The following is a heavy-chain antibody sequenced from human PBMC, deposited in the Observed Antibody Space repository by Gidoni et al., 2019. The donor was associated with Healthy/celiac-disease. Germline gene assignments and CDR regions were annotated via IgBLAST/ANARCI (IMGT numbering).Heavy chain of an antibody. CDR2: MNPNSGNT. Sequence: QVQLVQSGAEVKKPGASVKVSCKASGYTFTSYDINWVRQATGQGLEWMGWMNPNSGNTGYAQKFQGRFTMTRNTSISTAYMELSSLRSEDTAWYYCARGPASVELRYWFDPWCQGTLVTFSS. CDR3: ARGPASVELRYWFDP. D-gene: IGHD1-7*01. CDR1: GYTFTSYD. J-gene: IGHJ5*02. V-gene: IGHV1-8*01.